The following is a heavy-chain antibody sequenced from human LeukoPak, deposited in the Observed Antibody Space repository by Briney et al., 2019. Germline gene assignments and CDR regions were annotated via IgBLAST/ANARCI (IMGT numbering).Heavy chain of an antibody. D-gene: IGHD2-15*01. V-gene: IGHV5-51*01. CDR1: GYSLITYW. CDR3: AILGYCSGGDCYPEY. Sequence: GESLKTSCKGSGYSLITYWIGWVRQTPGKGLEWMGIIYPRDSDTRYSPSFQGQVNISVDKSITTSYLHWNSLKASDTAMYFCAILGYCSGGDCYPEYWGQGTLVTVSS. J-gene: IGHJ4*02. CDR2: IYPRDSDT.